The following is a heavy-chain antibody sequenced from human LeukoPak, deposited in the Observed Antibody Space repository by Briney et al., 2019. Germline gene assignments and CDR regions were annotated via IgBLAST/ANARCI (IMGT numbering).Heavy chain of an antibody. CDR1: GFTDSSNY. D-gene: IGHD3-10*01. V-gene: IGHV3-53*01. J-gene: IGHJ6*03. CDR2: IYSGGST. Sequence: GGSLRLSCAASGFTDSSNYMGWVRQAPGKGLEGVSVIYSGGSTYYADSVKGRFTISRDNSKNTLYLQMNSLRAEDTAVYYCASGSGSYRTPYYYMDVWGTGTTVTVSS. CDR3: ASGSGSYRTPYYYMDV.